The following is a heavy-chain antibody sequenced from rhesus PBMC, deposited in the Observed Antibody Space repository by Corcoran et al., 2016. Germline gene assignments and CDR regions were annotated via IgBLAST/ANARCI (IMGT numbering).Heavy chain of an antibody. V-gene: IGHV4-173*01. D-gene: IGHD1-26*01. CDR3: ASHNWNYGDYFDY. CDR1: GGSISSNY. Sequence: QLQLQESGPGLVKPSETLSLTCAVSGGSISSNYWSWIRQPPGKGLEWIGRILGSGGSTDYNPTLKSRVTISTDPYKNQFSLKLSSVTAADTAVYYCASHNWNYGDYFDYWGQGVLVTVSS. J-gene: IGHJ4*01. CDR2: ILGSGGST.